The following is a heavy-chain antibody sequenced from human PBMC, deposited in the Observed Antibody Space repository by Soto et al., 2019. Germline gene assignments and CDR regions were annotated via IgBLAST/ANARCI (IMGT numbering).Heavy chain of an antibody. CDR3: ARQRLRGMDV. CDR2: MNPNSANT. V-gene: IGHV1-8*01. Sequence: QVQLVQSGAEVKKPGASVKVSCKASGYTFTSYDINWVRQATGQGLEWMGWMNPNSANTGYAQKFQGRVTMPRNTSISTAYMELSSLSSEATALSYCARQRLRGMDVWGQGTTVTVSS. CDR1: GYTFTSYD. J-gene: IGHJ6*02. D-gene: IGHD6-25*01.